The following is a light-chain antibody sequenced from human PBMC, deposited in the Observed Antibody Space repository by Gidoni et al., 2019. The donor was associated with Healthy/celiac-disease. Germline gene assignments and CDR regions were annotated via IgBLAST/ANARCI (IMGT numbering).Light chain of an antibody. J-gene: IGLJ1*01. CDR3: SSYTSSSLYV. CDR2: DVS. Sequence: QSALTQPASVSVSPGQSITISCTGTSSDVGGYNYVSWDQQHPGKAPKLMIYDVSNRPSGVSNRFSGSKSGNTASLTISGLQAEDEADYYCSSYTSSSLYVFGTGTKVTVL. CDR1: SSDVGGYNY. V-gene: IGLV2-14*01.